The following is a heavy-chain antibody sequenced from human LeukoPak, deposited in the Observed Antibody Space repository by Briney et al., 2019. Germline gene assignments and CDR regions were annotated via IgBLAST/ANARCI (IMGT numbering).Heavy chain of an antibody. CDR2: INPSGGST. CDR3: ARGIDDFWSGYRPNNWFDP. V-gene: IGHV1-46*01. Sequence: ASVKVSCKASGYTFTSYYMHWVRQAPGQGLEWMGIINPSGGSTSYAQKFQGRVTMTRDTSTSTVYMELSSLRSEDTAVYYCARGIDDFWSGYRPNNWFDPWGQGTLVTVSS. J-gene: IGHJ5*02. CDR1: GYTFTSYY. D-gene: IGHD3-3*01.